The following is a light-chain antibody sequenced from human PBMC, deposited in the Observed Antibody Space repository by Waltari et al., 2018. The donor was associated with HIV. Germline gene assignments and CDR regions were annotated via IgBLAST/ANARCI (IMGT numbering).Light chain of an antibody. V-gene: IGKV3-20*01. CDR1: QSVTSGY. Sequence: EIVLTQSPDTLSLSLGDRATLLCTASQSVTSGYLAWYQQKPGRTPRLVISGASSRATGIPDRFSGSGSGTHFTLTINGVEPEDFAVYFCQQYATSPELTFGGGTQLDIK. CDR3: QQYATSPELT. J-gene: IGKJ4*01. CDR2: GAS.